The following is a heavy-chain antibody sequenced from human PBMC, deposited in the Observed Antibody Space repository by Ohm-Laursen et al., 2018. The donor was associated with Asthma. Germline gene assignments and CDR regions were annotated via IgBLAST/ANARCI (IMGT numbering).Heavy chain of an antibody. CDR2: IYHSGFT. V-gene: IGHV4-4*02. Sequence: SDTLSLTRTVSGASVSNDNWWSWVRQPPGKGLEWIGEIYHSGFTNYRPSLQSRVAMFVDKSENRFSMRLTAVNAADTAVYYCVRHRAYSFNFWGQGIMVTVSS. J-gene: IGHJ4*02. D-gene: IGHD2-21*01. CDR3: VRHRAYSFNF. CDR1: GASVSNDNW.